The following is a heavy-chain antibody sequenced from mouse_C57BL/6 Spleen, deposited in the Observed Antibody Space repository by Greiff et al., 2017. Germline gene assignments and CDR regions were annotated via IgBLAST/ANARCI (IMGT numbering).Heavy chain of an antibody. D-gene: IGHD1-1*01. CDR2: IWTGGGT. J-gene: IGHJ4*01. CDR3: ARPSTVPYYYAMDY. CDR1: GFSLTSYA. V-gene: IGHV2-9-1*01. Sequence: QVQLQQSGPGLVAPSQSLSITCTVSGFSLTSYAISWVRQPPGKGLEWLGVIWTGGGTNYNSALKSRLSISKDNSKSQVFLKMNSLQTDDTARYYCARPSTVPYYYAMDYWGQGTSVTVSS.